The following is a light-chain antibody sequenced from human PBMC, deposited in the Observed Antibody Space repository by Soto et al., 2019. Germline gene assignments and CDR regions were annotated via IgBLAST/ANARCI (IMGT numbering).Light chain of an antibody. CDR1: QSVSSSS. J-gene: IGKJ1*01. V-gene: IGKV3-20*01. CDR3: QQYGSSPRT. Sequence: EIVLTQSPGTLSLSPGDRATLSCRASQSVSSSSLAWYQQKPGQAPRLLIYVASIRATGIPDRFSGSGSGTDFTLTLSRLEPEDFAVYYCQQYGSSPRTFGQGTKVEIK. CDR2: VAS.